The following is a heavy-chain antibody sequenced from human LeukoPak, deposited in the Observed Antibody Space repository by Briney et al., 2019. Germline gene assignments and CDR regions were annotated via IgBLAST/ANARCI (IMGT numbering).Heavy chain of an antibody. J-gene: IGHJ4*02. CDR1: GYTFTGYY. V-gene: IGHV1-2*06. CDR3: ARVYSSSSPTDY. CDR2: INPNSGGT. Sequence: ASVKVSCKASGYTFTGYYMHWVRQAPGQGLEWMGRINPNSGGTNYAQKFQGRGTMTRDTSISTAYMELSRLRSDDTAVYYCARVYSSSSPTDYWGQGTLVTVSS. D-gene: IGHD6-6*01.